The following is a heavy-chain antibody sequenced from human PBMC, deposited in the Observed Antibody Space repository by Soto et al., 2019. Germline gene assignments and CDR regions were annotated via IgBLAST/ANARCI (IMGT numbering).Heavy chain of an antibody. Sequence: QVQLVESGGGVVQPGRSLRLSCAASGFTFSSAAMHWVRQAPGRGLEWLAFISSDEKQKYSADSMQGRFIISRDNSNNTQYLQMNSLRPEDTAVYYCARASSLLYSFGSGSDFWGQRTLVTVSS. CDR1: GFTFSSAA. CDR2: ISSDEKQK. CDR3: ARASSLLYSFGSGSDF. D-gene: IGHD3-10*01. J-gene: IGHJ4*02. V-gene: IGHV3-30*04.